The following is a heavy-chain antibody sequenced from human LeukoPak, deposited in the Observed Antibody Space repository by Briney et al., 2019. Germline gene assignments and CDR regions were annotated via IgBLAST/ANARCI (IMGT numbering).Heavy chain of an antibody. CDR3: ARFNSGSYRELDY. CDR1: GGSINSGSYF. V-gene: IGHV4-61*02. D-gene: IGHD1-26*01. J-gene: IGHJ4*02. Sequence: SETLSLTCTVSGGSINSGSYFWSWIRQPAGKGLEWIGRIYTSGITNYNSSLMSRATISIDTSKNQFSLKLSSVTAADTAVYYCARFNSGSYRELDYWGQGALVTVSS. CDR2: IYTSGIT.